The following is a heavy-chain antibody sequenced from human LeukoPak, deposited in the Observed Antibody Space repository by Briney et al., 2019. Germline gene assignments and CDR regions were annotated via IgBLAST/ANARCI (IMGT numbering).Heavy chain of an antibody. D-gene: IGHD3-9*01. CDR3: ARNDLRYFDWIAYPTHYGMDV. Sequence: SVKVSCKASGYTFTSYGISWVRQAPGQGLEWMGGIIPIFGTANYAQKFQGRVTITADESTSTAYMELSSLRSEDTAVYYCARNDLRYFDWIAYPTHYGMDVWGQGTTVTVSS. J-gene: IGHJ6*02. CDR2: IIPIFGTA. V-gene: IGHV1-69*13. CDR1: GYTFTSYG.